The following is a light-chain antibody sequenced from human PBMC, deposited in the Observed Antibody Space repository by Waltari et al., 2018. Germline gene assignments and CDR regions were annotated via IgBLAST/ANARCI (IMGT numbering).Light chain of an antibody. CDR3: GTWDSSLSAGV. Sequence: QSVLTQPPSVSAAPGQKVTISCSGSNSNVGNDYVSWYQQLPGTAPKLLIYDVDNRPAGIPYRFSGSKSGTSATLAITGLQTGDEAEYYCGTWDSSLSAGVFGTGTKVTV. CDR1: NSNVGNDY. J-gene: IGLJ1*01. CDR2: DVD. V-gene: IGLV1-51*01.